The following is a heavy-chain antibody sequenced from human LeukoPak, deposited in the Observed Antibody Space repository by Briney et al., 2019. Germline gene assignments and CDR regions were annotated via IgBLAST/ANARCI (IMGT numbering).Heavy chain of an antibody. CDR2: IYYSGTT. J-gene: IGHJ4*02. CDR3: ARETMAGHFDY. D-gene: IGHD6-19*01. Sequence: SETLSLTCTVSGASISSYFWSWIRLPAGKGLEWIGYIYYSGTTYYNPSLKSRVTISVDTSKNQFSLNLSSVTAADTAVYFCARETMAGHFDYWGQGTLVTVSS. V-gene: IGHV4-59*06. CDR1: GASISSYF.